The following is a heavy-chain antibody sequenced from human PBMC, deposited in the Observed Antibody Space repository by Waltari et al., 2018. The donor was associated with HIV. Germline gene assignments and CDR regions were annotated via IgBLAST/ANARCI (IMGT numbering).Heavy chain of an antibody. CDR3: VFSYYEYGVDV. J-gene: IGHJ6*02. CDR2: NYSGGST. CDR1: GFIVSSNY. V-gene: IGHV3-53*01. Sequence: EVQLVESGGGLIQPGGSLRLSCVGSGFIVSSNYMTWVRQAPGKGLEWVSVNYSGGSTDYADFVRGRFSIARDDSKNTLYLQMNSLTVEDTAIYYCVFSYYEYGVDVWGQGATVTVS. D-gene: IGHD3-16*01.